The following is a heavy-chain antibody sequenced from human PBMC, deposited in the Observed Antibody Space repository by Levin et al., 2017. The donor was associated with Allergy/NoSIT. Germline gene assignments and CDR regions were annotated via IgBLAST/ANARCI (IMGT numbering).Heavy chain of an antibody. V-gene: IGHV3-23*01. J-gene: IGHJ4*02. Sequence: GGSLRLSCATSGFTFSAYDMTWVRQAPGEGLEWVSVISATGDTTNYANSVKGRFTISRDNSKNTVYLQIHSLRVEDTAVYSCAQRMDGGDNLDSWGQGTRVTVSS. CDR2: ISATGDTT. CDR1: GFTFSAYD. D-gene: IGHD2-21*02. CDR3: AQRMDGGDNLDS.